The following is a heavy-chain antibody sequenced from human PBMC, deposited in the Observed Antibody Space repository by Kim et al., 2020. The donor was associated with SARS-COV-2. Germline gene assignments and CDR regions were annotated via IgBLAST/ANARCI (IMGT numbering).Heavy chain of an antibody. D-gene: IGHD3-3*01. J-gene: IGHJ5*02. CDR2: INHSGST. Sequence: SETLSLTCAVYGGSFSGYYWSWIRQPPGKGLEWIGEINHSGSTNYNPSLKSRVTISVDTSKNQFSLKLSSVTAADTAVYYCARDYRNYDFWSERGFDPWGQGTLVTVSS. CDR1: GGSFSGYY. CDR3: ARDYRNYDFWSERGFDP. V-gene: IGHV4-34*01.